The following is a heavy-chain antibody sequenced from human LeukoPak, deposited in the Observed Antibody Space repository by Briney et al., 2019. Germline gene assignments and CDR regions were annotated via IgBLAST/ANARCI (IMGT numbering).Heavy chain of an antibody. Sequence: SETLSLTCTVSGGSISSSSYYWGWIRQPPGKGLEWIGSIYYSGSTYYNPSLKSRVTISVYTPKNQFSLKRSSVTAADTAVYYCARGATYYDFWSGAYYYYMDVWGKGTTVTISS. J-gene: IGHJ6*03. CDR3: ARGATYYDFWSGAYYYYMDV. V-gene: IGHV4-39*07. D-gene: IGHD3-3*01. CDR1: GGSISSSSYY. CDR2: IYYSGST.